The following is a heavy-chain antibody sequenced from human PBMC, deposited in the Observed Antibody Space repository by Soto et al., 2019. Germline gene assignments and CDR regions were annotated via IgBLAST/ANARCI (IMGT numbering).Heavy chain of an antibody. CDR2: ISYDGSNK. Sequence: GGSLRLSCAASGFTFSSYGMHWVRQAPGKGLEWVAVISYDGSNKYYADPVKGRFTISRDDAKKTLYLQMNSLRVEDTAVYYCARVGAGSYYGWPIDYWGQGTQVTVSS. D-gene: IGHD3-10*01. CDR3: ARVGAGSYYGWPIDY. V-gene: IGHV3-30*03. J-gene: IGHJ4*02. CDR1: GFTFSSYG.